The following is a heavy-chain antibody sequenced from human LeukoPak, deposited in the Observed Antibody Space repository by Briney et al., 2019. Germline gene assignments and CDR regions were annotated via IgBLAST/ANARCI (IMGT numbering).Heavy chain of an antibody. Sequence: GASVKVSCKASGYTFTSYAMNWARQAPGQGLEWMGWINTNTGNPTYAQGFTGRFVFSLDTSVSTAYLQISSLKAEDTAVYYCASNYDSSGYYYGGHFDYWGQGTLVTVSS. D-gene: IGHD3-22*01. CDR1: GYTFTSYA. J-gene: IGHJ4*02. V-gene: IGHV7-4-1*02. CDR2: INTNTGNP. CDR3: ASNYDSSGYYYGGHFDY.